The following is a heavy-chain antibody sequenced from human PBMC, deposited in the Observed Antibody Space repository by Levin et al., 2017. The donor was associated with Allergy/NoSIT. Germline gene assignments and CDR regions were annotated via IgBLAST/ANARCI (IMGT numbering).Heavy chain of an antibody. CDR2: ISYSGST. Sequence: SETLSLTCTVSGGSINSYFWSWIRQPPGKGLEWIGDISYSGSTNYNPSFKSRVTISVDTSKKQFSLKLNSVTAADTAVYYCARYYGFWSGNHFDYWGQGNLVTVSS. V-gene: IGHV4-59*01. CDR1: GGSINSYF. CDR3: ARYYGFWSGNHFDY. D-gene: IGHD3-3*01. J-gene: IGHJ4*02.